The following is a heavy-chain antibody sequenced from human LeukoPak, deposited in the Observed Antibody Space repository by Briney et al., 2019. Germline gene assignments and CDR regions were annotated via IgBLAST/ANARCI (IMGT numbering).Heavy chain of an antibody. V-gene: IGHV1-3*01. CDR1: GYTFTSYA. J-gene: IGHJ4*02. CDR3: ARGSSGWRPYYSDY. D-gene: IGHD6-19*01. Sequence: ASVKVSCKASGYTFTSYAMHWVRQAPGQRLEWMGWINAGNGSTKYSQKFQGRVTITRDTSASTAYMELSSLRSEDTAVYYCARGSSGWRPYYSDYWGQGTLVTVSS. CDR2: INAGNGST.